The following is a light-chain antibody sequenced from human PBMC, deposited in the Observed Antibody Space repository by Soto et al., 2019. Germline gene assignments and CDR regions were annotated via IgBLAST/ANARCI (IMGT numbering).Light chain of an antibody. V-gene: IGKV3-20*01. CDR2: GAS. Sequence: EIVLTQSPGALSLSPGERATLSCGASQRVSSSYLAWYHPKPGQAPRLLIYGASTRATGIPDRFSGSGSGTDFTLTISRLEPEDFAVYYCQQYGSSPRTFGQGTKVEIK. CDR1: QRVSSSY. CDR3: QQYGSSPRT. J-gene: IGKJ1*01.